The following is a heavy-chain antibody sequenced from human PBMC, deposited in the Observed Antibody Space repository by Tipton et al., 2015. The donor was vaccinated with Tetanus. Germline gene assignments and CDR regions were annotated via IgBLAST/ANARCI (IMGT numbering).Heavy chain of an antibody. V-gene: IGHV1-2*02. Sequence: QLVQSGAEMKKPGASVKVSCKASGYTFTGYYMYWVRQAPGQGLEWMGWIDPNSGGTVYAQKFQGRVTMTRDTSISTAYMELSSLRSDATAVYYCARDGGDYIYYGMDVWGPGTTVTVS. CDR3: ARDGGDYIYYGMDV. J-gene: IGHJ6*02. D-gene: IGHD2-21*01. CDR1: GYTFTGYY. CDR2: IDPNSGGT.